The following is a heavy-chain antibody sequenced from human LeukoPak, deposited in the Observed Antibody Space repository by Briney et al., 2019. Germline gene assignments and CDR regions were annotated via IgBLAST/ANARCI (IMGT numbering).Heavy chain of an antibody. Sequence: PSETLSLTCTVSDDSISMYYWSWIRQPPGKGPEWIAYIYSSGATSYNPSLRSRVSISLDTSNSQFSLKLNSMTVADTAVYYCVRLKMGAYFDLWGRGTLVTVPS. CDR3: VRLKMGAYFDL. CDR2: IYSSGAT. D-gene: IGHD3-16*01. V-gene: IGHV4-59*08. J-gene: IGHJ2*01. CDR1: DDSISMYY.